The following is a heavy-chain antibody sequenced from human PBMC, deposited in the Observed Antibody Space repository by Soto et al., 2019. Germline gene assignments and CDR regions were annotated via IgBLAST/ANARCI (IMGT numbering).Heavy chain of an antibody. CDR1: GYTFTSYD. Sequence: RASVKVSCKASGYTFTSYDINWVRQATGQGLEWMGWMNSNSGNTGYAQKFQGRVTMTRDTSMSTAYMELSSLRSDDTAVYYCARRTIAHLYFDLWGRGTLVTVSS. CDR3: ARRTIAHLYFDL. D-gene: IGHD1-1*01. V-gene: IGHV1-8*01. J-gene: IGHJ2*01. CDR2: MNSNSGNT.